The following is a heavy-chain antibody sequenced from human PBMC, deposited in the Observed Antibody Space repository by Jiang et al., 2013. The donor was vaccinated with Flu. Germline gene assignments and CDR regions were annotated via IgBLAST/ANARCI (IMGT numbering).Heavy chain of an antibody. V-gene: IGHV1-8*02. CDR1: GGTFSSYA. CDR2: MNPNSGNT. CDR3: ARGSGGTAYYFDY. Sequence: SGAEVKKPGSSVKVSCKASGGTFSSYAINWVRLATGQGLEWMGWMNPNSGNTGYAQKFQGRVTMTRNTSISTAYMELSSLRSEDTAVYYCARGSGGTAYYFDYWGQGTLVTVSS. D-gene: IGHD2-15*01. J-gene: IGHJ4*02.